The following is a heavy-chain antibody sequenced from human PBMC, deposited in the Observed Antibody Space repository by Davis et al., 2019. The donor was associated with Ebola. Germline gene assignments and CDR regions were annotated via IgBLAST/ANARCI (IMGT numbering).Heavy chain of an antibody. D-gene: IGHD4-17*01. J-gene: IGHJ6*02. V-gene: IGHV1-18*01. CDR2: ISAYYGNT. Sequence: ASVNVSCKASGYTFTSYGISWVRQAPGQGLEWMGWISAYYGNTNYAQKPQGRVTMTTETSTRTAYMELRSLRSDDTAVYYCAREYGDYGSLYYYGMDVWGQGTTVTVSS. CDR3: AREYGDYGSLYYYGMDV. CDR1: GYTFTSYG.